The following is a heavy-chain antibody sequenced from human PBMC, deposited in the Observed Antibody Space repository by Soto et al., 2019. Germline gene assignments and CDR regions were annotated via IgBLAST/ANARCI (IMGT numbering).Heavy chain of an antibody. V-gene: IGHV1-69*13. CDR2: IIPIFGTA. D-gene: IGHD3-3*01. CDR1: GGTFSSYA. Sequence: SVKVSCKASGGTFSSYAISWVRQAPGQGLEWMGGIIPIFGTANYAQKFQGRVTITADESTSTAYMELSSLRSEDTAVYYCARGPEYDFWSGYSYYYYYGMDVWGQGTTVTVSS. J-gene: IGHJ6*02. CDR3: ARGPEYDFWSGYSYYYYYGMDV.